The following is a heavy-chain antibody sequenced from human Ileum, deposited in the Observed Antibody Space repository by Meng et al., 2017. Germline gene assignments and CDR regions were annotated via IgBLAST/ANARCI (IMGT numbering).Heavy chain of an antibody. CDR1: GVTFSDRW. D-gene: IGHD3-16*01. V-gene: IGHV3-15*01. J-gene: IGHJ4*02. CDR2: IQSKADGGTT. CDR3: TTFYAGY. Sequence: EVQLWESGGGFVKPGGSLRLSCAASGVTFSDRWMTWVRQAPGKGLEWVGHIQSKADGGTTDYAASVKGRFTISRDDSKSTLYLQMNSLKTEDTAVYYCTTFYAGYWGQGTLVTVSS.